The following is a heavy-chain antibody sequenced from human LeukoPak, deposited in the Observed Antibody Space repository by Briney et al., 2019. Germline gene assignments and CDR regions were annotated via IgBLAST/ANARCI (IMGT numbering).Heavy chain of an antibody. J-gene: IGHJ4*02. D-gene: IGHD5-24*01. CDR2: INPSGGST. V-gene: IGHV1-46*01. CDR1: GYIFTSYG. CDR3: ARGGQRWLHYHLDY. Sequence: ASVKVSCKASGYIFTSYGISWVRQAPGQGLEWMGIINPSGGSTSYAQKFQGRVTMTRDTSTSTVYMELSSLRSEDTAVYYCARGGQRWLHYHLDYWGQGTLVTVSS.